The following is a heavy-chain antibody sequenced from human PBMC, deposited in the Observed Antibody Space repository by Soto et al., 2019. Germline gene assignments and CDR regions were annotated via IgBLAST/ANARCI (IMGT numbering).Heavy chain of an antibody. CDR2: IYHSGST. V-gene: IGHV4-30-2*01. CDR3: ARAGGLGAVAVDY. J-gene: IGHJ4*02. D-gene: IGHD6-19*01. CDR1: GGSISSGGYS. Sequence: QLQLQESGSGLVKPSQTLSLTCAVSGGSISSGGYSWSWIRQPPGKGLEWIGYIYHSGSTYYNPSLKSRVTRPVDRSKNQFSLKLSSVTAADTAVYYCARAGGLGAVAVDYWGQGTLVTVSS.